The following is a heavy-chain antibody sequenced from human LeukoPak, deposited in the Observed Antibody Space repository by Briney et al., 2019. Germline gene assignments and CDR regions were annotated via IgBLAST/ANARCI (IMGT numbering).Heavy chain of an antibody. J-gene: IGHJ5*02. V-gene: IGHV4-34*01. CDR1: GGSFSGYY. Sequence: SETLSLTCAVYGGSFSGYYWSWIRQPPGKGLEWIGEINHSGSTNYNPFLKSRVTISVDTSKNQFSLKLSSVTAADTAVYYCARARDTVVVPAIRWGWFDPWGQGTLVTVSS. CDR3: ARARDTVVVPAIRWGWFDP. CDR2: INHSGST. D-gene: IGHD2-2*01.